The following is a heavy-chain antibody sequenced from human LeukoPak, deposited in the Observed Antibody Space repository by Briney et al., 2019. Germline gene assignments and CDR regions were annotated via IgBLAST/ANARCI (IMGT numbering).Heavy chain of an antibody. CDR2: IKEDGSDK. CDR3: ARNSGWFRFDY. J-gene: IGHJ4*02. Sequence: GGSLRLSCAASGFTFSNYWMDWVRQSPGKGLEWVANIKEDGSDKYYVDSVKGRFTISRDNAKNSLYLQMNSLRAEDTAVYYCARNSGWFRFDYWGQGTLVTVSS. V-gene: IGHV3-7*03. D-gene: IGHD6-19*01. CDR1: GFTFSNYW.